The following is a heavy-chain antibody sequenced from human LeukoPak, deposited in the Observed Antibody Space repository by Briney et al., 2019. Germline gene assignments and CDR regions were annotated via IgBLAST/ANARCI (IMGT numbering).Heavy chain of an antibody. CDR2: IYSGGST. CDR3: AREGHDYVWGSRGIDY. CDR1: GFTVSSNY. V-gene: IGHV3-66*01. Sequence: PGGSLRLSCAASGFTVSSNYMSWVRQAPGKGLEWVSVIYSGGSTYYADSVKGRFTISRDNSKNTLYLQMNSLRAEDTAVYYCAREGHDYVWGSRGIDYWGQGTLVTVSS. D-gene: IGHD3-16*01. J-gene: IGHJ4*02.